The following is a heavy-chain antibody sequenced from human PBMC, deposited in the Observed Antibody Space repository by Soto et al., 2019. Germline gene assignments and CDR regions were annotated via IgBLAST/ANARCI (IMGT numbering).Heavy chain of an antibody. Sequence: EVQLLESGGGLVQPGGSLRLSCVASGFSFRNHAMTWVRQAPGKGLEWVSGISGSGTMKYYADSVRGHFIISRDDFKNTMFLQMGSLRVEDTAVYYCARGLRDFDWRLPFGYWGQGTLVTVSS. CDR2: ISGSGTMK. D-gene: IGHD3-9*01. V-gene: IGHV3-23*01. CDR1: GFSFRNHA. J-gene: IGHJ4*02. CDR3: ARGLRDFDWRLPFGY.